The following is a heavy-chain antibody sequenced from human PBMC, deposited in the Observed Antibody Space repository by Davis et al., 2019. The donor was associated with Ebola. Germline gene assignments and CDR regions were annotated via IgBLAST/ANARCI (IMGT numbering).Heavy chain of an antibody. CDR3: ARGRARGAIVVAAWFDP. CDR1: GYTFTSYG. D-gene: IGHD3-22*01. CDR2: ISAYNSNT. Sequence: ASVKVSCKASGYTFTSYGISWVRQAPGQGLEWMGWISAYNSNTNYAQKLQGRVTMTTDTSTSTAYMELRSLRSDDTAVYYCARGRARGAIVVAAWFDPWGQGTLVTVSS. J-gene: IGHJ5*02. V-gene: IGHV1-18*01.